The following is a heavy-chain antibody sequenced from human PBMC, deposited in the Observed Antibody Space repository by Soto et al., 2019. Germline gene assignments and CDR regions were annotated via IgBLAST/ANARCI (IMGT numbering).Heavy chain of an antibody. D-gene: IGHD2-15*01. CDR1: GFTFGDYA. CDR2: IRSKAYGGTT. CDR3: TRDRALCSGGSCYSYYYYYMDV. J-gene: IGHJ6*03. V-gene: IGHV3-49*03. Sequence: GGSLRLSCTASGFTFGDYAMSWFRQAPGKGLEWVGFIRSKAYGGTTEYAASVKGRFTISRDDSKSIAYLQMNSLKTEDTAVYYCTRDRALCSGGSCYSYYYYYMDVWGKGTTVTVSS.